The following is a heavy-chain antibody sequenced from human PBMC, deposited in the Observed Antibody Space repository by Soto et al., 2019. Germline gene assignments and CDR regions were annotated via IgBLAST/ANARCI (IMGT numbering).Heavy chain of an antibody. CDR2: IWYDGRNK. J-gene: IGHJ4*02. CDR1: GFTFSSCA. CDR3: AREKEPLVRFDY. D-gene: IGHD6-6*01. Sequence: QVQLVESGGGVVQPGRSLRLSCAASGFTFSSCAMNWVRQAPGKGLEWGAVIWYDGRNKYYADSVKDRFPISRDNSKNILYLRMNSLRPEDAAMYDCAREKEPLVRFDYWGQGTLVTVSS. V-gene: IGHV3-30*04.